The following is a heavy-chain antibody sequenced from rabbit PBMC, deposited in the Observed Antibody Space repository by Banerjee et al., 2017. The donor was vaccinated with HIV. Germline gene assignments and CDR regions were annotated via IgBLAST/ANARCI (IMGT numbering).Heavy chain of an antibody. CDR3: AREANYGGGDYGNVHL. V-gene: IGHV1S45*01. Sequence: QEQLEESGGDLVKPEGSLTLTCTASGFSFSSSYYMCWVRQAPGKGLEWIACIYAGSSGSTWYASWAKGRFTISKTSSTTVTLQMTSLTAADTATYFCAREANYGGGDYGNVHLWGPGTLVTVS. J-gene: IGHJ4*01. CDR1: GFSFSSSYY. CDR2: IYAGSSGST. D-gene: IGHD2-1*01.